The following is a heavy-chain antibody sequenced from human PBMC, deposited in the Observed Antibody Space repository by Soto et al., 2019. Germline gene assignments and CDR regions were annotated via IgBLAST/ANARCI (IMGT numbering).Heavy chain of an antibody. J-gene: IGHJ3*02. CDR3: ARANDFPLHDAFDI. CDR2: ISAYNGNT. CDR1: GYTFTSYG. D-gene: IGHD2-21*02. V-gene: IGHV1-18*01. Sequence: GASVKVSCKASGYTFTSYGISWVRQAPGQGLEWMGWISAYNGNTNYAQKLQGRVTMTTDTSTSTAYMKLRSLRSDDTAVYYCARANDFPLHDAFDIWGQGTMVTVSS.